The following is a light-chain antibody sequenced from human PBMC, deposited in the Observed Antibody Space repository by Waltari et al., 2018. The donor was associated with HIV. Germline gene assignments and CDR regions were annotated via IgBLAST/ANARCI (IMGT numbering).Light chain of an antibody. CDR2: DAS. CDR1: QDISNY. V-gene: IGKV1-33*01. CDR3: QQYDNLPLT. J-gene: IGKJ4*01. Sequence: DIQMTQSPSSLSASVGDRVTITCQASQDISNYLNWYQQKPGKAPKLLIYDASNLKIGVPSRFSGSGSGTDFIFTISSLQPEDIATYYCQQYDNLPLTFGGGTRVEIK.